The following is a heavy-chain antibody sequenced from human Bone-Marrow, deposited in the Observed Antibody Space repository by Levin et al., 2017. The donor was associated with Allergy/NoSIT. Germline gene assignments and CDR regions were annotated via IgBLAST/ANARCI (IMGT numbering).Heavy chain of an antibody. V-gene: IGHV4-34*01. J-gene: IGHJ6*02. D-gene: IGHD2-21*02. CDR1: GESSSSYY. Sequence: PSETLSLTCNVSGESSSSYYWTWIRQFPGKGLEWIGEIHHSGTTKYNPSLKTRVKILVDRSKNHFSLDLTSVTAADTAVYYCARGQVVVVTPRNDDYDGYYDMDVWGQGTAVTVSS. CDR3: ARGQVVVVTPRNDDYDGYYDMDV. CDR2: IHHSGTT.